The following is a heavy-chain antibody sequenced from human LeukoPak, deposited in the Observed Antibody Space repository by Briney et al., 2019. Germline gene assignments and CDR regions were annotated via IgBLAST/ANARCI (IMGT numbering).Heavy chain of an antibody. D-gene: IGHD4-17*01. J-gene: IGHJ4*02. CDR1: GFTFSSYA. CDR3: ARRAYGGGALDY. V-gene: IGHV4-34*01. Sequence: GSLRLSCAASGFTFSSYAMSWVRQAPGKGLEWIGEINHSGSTNYNPSLKSRVTISVDTSKNQFSLKLSSVTAADTAVYYCARRAYGGGALDYWGQGTLVTVSS. CDR2: INHSGST.